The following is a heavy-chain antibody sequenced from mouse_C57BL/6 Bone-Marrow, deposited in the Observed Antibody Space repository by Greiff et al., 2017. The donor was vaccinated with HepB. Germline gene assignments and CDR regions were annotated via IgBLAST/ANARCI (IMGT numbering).Heavy chain of an antibody. CDR3: ARLGGNYGSSSDY. Sequence: EVQPQQSGPVLVKPGASVKMSCKASGYTFTDYYMNWVKQSHGKSLEWIGVINPYNGGTSYNQKFKGKATLTVDKSSSTAYMELNSLTSEDSAVYYCARLGGNYGSSSDYWGQGTTLTVSS. CDR2: INPYNGGT. D-gene: IGHD1-1*01. V-gene: IGHV1-19*01. CDR1: GYTFTDYY. J-gene: IGHJ2*01.